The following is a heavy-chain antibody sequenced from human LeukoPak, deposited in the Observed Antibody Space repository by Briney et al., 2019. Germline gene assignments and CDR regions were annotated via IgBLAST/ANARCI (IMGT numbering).Heavy chain of an antibody. J-gene: IGHJ4*02. Sequence: GRSLRRSCAAAGFTCSSYGMHWVRQAPGKGLEWVAIISYDESNKYYADSVKGRFTTSRDNSKNTLYLQMNSLRAEDTAVYYCAKEGTVRDFDYWGQGSLVTVSS. CDR2: ISYDESNK. CDR3: AKEGTVRDFDY. V-gene: IGHV3-30*18. CDR1: GFTCSSYG. D-gene: IGHD1-1*01.